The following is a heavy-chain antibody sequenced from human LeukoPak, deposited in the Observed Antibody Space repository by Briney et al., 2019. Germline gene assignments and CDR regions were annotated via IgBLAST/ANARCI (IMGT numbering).Heavy chain of an antibody. D-gene: IGHD3-10*01. Sequence: GGSLRLSCAASGFTFSSYGMHWVRQAPGKGLEWVAFIRYDGGNKYYADSVKGRFTISRDNSKNTLYLQMNSLRAEDTAVYYCAKDRGLWFGESGPVDYWGQGTLVTVSS. V-gene: IGHV3-30*02. CDR3: AKDRGLWFGESGPVDY. CDR2: IRYDGGNK. CDR1: GFTFSSYG. J-gene: IGHJ4*02.